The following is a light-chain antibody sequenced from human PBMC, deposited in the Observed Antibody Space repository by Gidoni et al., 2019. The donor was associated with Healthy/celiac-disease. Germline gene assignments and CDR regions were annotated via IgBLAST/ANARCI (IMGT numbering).Light chain of an antibody. CDR3: QQYDNLPYT. CDR2: DAS. CDR1: QDMRNY. V-gene: IGKV1-33*01. J-gene: IGKJ2*01. Sequence: DIQMTQSPSSLSASVGDRVTITCQASQDMRNYLNWYQQKPGKAPKLRIYDASNLETGVPSRFSGSGSGTDFTFTINSQQPEDIATYYCQQYDNLPYTFGQGTKLEIK.